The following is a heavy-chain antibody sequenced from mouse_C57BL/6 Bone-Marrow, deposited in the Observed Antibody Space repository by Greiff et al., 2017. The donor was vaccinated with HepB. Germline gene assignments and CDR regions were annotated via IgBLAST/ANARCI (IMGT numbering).Heavy chain of an antibody. D-gene: IGHD2-1*01. CDR2: ISSGSSTI. V-gene: IGHV5-17*01. CDR1: GFTFSDYG. CDR3: ARGYGNYPYYYAMDY. J-gene: IGHJ4*01. Sequence: DVKLVESGGGLVKPGGSLKLSCAASGFTFSDYGMHWVRQAPEKGLEWVAYISSGSSTIYYADTVKGRFTISRDNAKNTLFLQMTSLRSEDTAMYYCARGYGNYPYYYAMDYWGQGTSVTVSS.